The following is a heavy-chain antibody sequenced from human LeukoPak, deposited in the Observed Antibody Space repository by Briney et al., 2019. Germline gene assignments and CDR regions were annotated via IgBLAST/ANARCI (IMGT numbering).Heavy chain of an antibody. Sequence: GGSLRLSCAASGFTFSSYGVHWVRQAPGKGLEWVALIWYDGNNKYYADSVKGRFTISRDNSKNTLYLQLNSLRAEDTAVYYCARQHCSGGDCYFFDWGQGTLVTVSS. V-gene: IGHV3-33*08. D-gene: IGHD2-15*01. CDR1: GFTFSSYG. CDR3: ARQHCSGGDCYFFD. CDR2: IWYDGNNK. J-gene: IGHJ4*02.